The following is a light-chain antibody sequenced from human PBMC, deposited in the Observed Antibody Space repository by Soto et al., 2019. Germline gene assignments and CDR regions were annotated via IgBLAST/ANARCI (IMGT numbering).Light chain of an antibody. Sequence: TKSKGAVSVYPGGRATNSCIASQCLSNNYLAWYQQKPGQAPRLLIYGASNRATGIPDRFSGSGSGTDFSLPISRLEPDDFAGYYCQQDGSSCTSGQGTMVDI. CDR1: QCLSNNY. CDR2: GAS. CDR3: QQDGSSCT. V-gene: IGKV3-20*01. J-gene: IGKJ1*01.